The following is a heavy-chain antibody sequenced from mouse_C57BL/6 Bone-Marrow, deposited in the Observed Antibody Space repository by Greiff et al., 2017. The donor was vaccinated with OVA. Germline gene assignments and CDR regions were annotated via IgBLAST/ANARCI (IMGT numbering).Heavy chain of an antibody. CDR1: GFTFSSYA. CDR3: AREGLLFYAMDY. V-gene: IGHV5-4*01. D-gene: IGHD1-1*01. J-gene: IGHJ4*01. Sequence: VMLVESGGGLVKPGGSLKLSCAASGFTFSSYAMSWVRQTPEKRLEWVATISDGGSYTYYPDNVKGRFTISRDNAKNNLYLQMSHLKSEDTAMYYCAREGLLFYAMDYWGQGTSVTVSS. CDR2: ISDGGSYT.